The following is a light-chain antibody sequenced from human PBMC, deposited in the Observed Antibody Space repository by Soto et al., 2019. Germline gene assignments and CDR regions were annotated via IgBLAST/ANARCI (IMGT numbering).Light chain of an antibody. CDR3: QQYGDSPRT. CDR1: QSVTSSY. CDR2: GVS. V-gene: IGKV3-20*01. Sequence: EIVLTQSPGTVSLSPGERATLSCRASQSVTSSYLAWYQQKPGQAPRLLIYGVSSRATGIPDRFSGSGAGTDFTLTISGLEPEDCAVYYCQQYGDSPRTFGGGTKVDIK. J-gene: IGKJ4*01.